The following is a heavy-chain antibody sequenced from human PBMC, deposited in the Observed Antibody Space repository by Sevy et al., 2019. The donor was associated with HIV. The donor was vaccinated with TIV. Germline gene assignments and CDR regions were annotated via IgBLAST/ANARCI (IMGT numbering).Heavy chain of an antibody. V-gene: IGHV3-7*03. CDR2: IRIDGSAR. CDR1: GFILSDYS. D-gene: IGHD4-4*01. CDR3: ARAFRREAYTPDY. Sequence: GGSLRLSCAASGFILSDYSMTWVRQAPGKGLEWVATIRIDGSARYYASSVKGRFTISRDNAKNSLFLQMNSLRVEDTAVYYCARAFRREAYTPDYWGQGSLVTVSS. J-gene: IGHJ4*02.